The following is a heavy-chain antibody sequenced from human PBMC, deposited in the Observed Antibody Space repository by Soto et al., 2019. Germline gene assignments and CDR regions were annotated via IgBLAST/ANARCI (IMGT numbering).Heavy chain of an antibody. CDR1: SGSISSSGYY. J-gene: IGHJ4*02. CDR2: IDRSATS. V-gene: IGHV4-39*01. Sequence: QLRLQESGPGLVKPSETLALTCSVSSGSISSSGYYWDCIRQPPGKGLEWIGSIDRSATSYYNPSLMGRVTMSVDTSKNHFSMRLPSVSAADTAVYYCARQVSYSDSLRNYFDKWGQGTLVTVSS. D-gene: IGHD3-3*01. CDR3: ARQVSYSDSLRNYFDK.